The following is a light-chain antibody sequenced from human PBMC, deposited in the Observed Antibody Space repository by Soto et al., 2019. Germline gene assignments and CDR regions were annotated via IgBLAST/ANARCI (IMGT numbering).Light chain of an antibody. CDR1: PSIGTY. V-gene: IGKV1-39*01. CDR3: QQSYSIPIT. Sequence: DIQMTQSPSSLSASVGDRVTITCRASPSIGTYLNWYQHKLGKAPKLLIYAASSLQGGVPSRFTGSGSWTDFTLTINSLHPEDFATYCCQQSYSIPITFGQGTRLDIK. CDR2: AAS. J-gene: IGKJ5*01.